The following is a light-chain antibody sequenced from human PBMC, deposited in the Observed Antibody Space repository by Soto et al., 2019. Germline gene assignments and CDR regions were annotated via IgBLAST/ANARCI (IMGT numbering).Light chain of an antibody. Sequence: EIVLTQSPGTLSLSPVERATLSCLASQSVSSNYLGWYQQKPGQAPRLLIYGASSRATGIPDRFSGSGSGTDFTLTISRLEPEDFAVYYCQQYGTSVWTFGQGTKVDI. CDR2: GAS. J-gene: IGKJ1*01. CDR1: QSVSSNY. V-gene: IGKV3-20*01. CDR3: QQYGTSVWT.